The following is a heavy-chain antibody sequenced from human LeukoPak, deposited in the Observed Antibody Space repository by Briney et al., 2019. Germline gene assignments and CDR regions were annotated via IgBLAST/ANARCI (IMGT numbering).Heavy chain of an antibody. CDR3: ARDLGTKLGSLRITMIVDAFDI. Sequence: VASVKVSCKASGYTFTGYYMHWVRQAPGQGLEWMGWINPNSGGTNYAQKFQGRVTMTRDTSISTAYMELSRLRSDDTAVYYCARDLGTKLGSLRITMIVDAFDIWGQGTMVTVSS. D-gene: IGHD3-22*01. CDR1: GYTFTGYY. J-gene: IGHJ3*02. V-gene: IGHV1-2*02. CDR2: INPNSGGT.